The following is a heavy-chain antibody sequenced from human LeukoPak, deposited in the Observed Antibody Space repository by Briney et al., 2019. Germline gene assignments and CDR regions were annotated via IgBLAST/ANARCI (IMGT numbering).Heavy chain of an antibody. D-gene: IGHD1-1*01. Sequence: TGGSLRLSCAASGFTFSSYGMHWVRQAPGKGLEWVAFIRYDGSNKYYADSVKGRFTISRDNSKNTLYLQMNSLRAEDTAVYYCARKSIATASGWAQFDSWGQGTLVIVSS. CDR1: GFTFSSYG. V-gene: IGHV3-30*02. CDR2: IRYDGSNK. J-gene: IGHJ4*02. CDR3: ARKSIATASGWAQFDS.